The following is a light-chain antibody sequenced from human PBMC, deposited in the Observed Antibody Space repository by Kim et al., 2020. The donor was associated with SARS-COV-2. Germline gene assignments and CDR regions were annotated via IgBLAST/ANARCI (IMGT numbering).Light chain of an antibody. J-gene: IGLJ3*02. V-gene: IGLV2-18*02. Sequence: GHSVTISCIGTSSNVGSYNRVSWYQQAPGTAPKFLMYEVSNRPSGVPDRFSGSKSGNTASLTISGLQAEDEADYYCCSYAGNFSSVFGGGTKLTVL. CDR3: CSYAGNFSSV. CDR1: SSNVGSYNR. CDR2: EVS.